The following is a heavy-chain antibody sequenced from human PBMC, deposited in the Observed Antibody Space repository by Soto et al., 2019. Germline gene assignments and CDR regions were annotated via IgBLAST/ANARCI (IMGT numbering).Heavy chain of an antibody. V-gene: IGHV1-69*01. CDR1: GDTFSNYA. J-gene: IGHJ4*02. D-gene: IGHD6-6*01. CDR3: LREDRSSDY. CDR2: IIPVFATP. Sequence: QVQLVQSGAGVKMPGSSVKVSCTASGDTFSNYAISWARQAPGQGLEWMGGIIPVFATPHYAQRVQGRVSITADESTRTGDMTLSSLVSDDTAVYYCLREDRSSDYWGQGTLVIVSS.